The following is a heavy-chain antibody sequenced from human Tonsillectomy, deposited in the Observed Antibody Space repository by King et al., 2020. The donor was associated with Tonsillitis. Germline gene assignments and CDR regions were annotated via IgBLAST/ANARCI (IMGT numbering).Heavy chain of an antibody. CDR3: ARERFYYDSSGYSAFDY. D-gene: IGHD3-22*01. CDR2: IYYSGST. J-gene: IGHJ4*02. CDR1: GGSISSGAYY. V-gene: IGHV4-31*03. Sequence: VPLQESGPGLVKPSQTLSLTCSVSGGSISSGAYYWHWIRQHPGKGLEWIGNIYYSGSTYYNPSLKSRITISVDTSKNQFSLKLSSMAAADTAVYYCARERFYYDSSGYSAFDYWGQGALVTVSS.